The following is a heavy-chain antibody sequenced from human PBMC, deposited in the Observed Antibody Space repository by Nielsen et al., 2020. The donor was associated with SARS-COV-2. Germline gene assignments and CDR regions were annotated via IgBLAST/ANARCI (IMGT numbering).Heavy chain of an antibody. J-gene: IGHJ6*03. V-gene: IGHV3-21*01. Sequence: VRQAPGKGLEWVSSISSSSSYIYYADSVKGRFTISRDNAKNSLYLQMNSLRAEDTAVYYCARAGRGYSGYDYYYYYYMDVWGKGTTVTVSS. CDR2: ISSSSSYI. CDR3: ARAGRGYSGYDYYYYYYMDV. D-gene: IGHD5-12*01.